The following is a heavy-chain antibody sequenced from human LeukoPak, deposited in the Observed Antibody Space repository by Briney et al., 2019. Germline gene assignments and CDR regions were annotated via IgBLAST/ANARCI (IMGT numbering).Heavy chain of an antibody. D-gene: IGHD3-22*01. Sequence: GGSLRLSCAASGFTFSTYSMNWVRQAPGKGLEWVSYISSFSTTIYYADSVKGRFTISRDNAKNSLYLQMNSLRAEDTAVYYCARDPPNQYDSSGYYSHFDYWGQGTLVTVSA. CDR1: GFTFSTYS. CDR3: ARDPPNQYDSSGYYSHFDY. J-gene: IGHJ4*02. V-gene: IGHV3-48*04. CDR2: ISSFSTTI.